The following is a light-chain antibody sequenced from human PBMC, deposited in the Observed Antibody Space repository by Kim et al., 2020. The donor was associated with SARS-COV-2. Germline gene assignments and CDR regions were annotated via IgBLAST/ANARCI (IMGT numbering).Light chain of an antibody. J-gene: IGLJ2*01. CDR1: SSNIGAGYA. V-gene: IGLV1-40*01. CDR2: GNS. CDR3: QSYDSSLSAVV. Sequence: QSVLTQPPSVSGAPGQRVTISCTGSSSNIGAGYAVHWYQQLPGTAPKLLSYGNSNRPSGVPDRFSGSKSGTSASLAITGLQAEDEADYYCQSYDSSLSAVVFGGGTQLTVL.